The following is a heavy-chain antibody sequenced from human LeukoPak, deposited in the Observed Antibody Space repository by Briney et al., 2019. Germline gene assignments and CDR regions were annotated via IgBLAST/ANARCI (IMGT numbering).Heavy chain of an antibody. CDR3: ARAGTTGTTLYYYYGMDV. D-gene: IGHD1-1*01. V-gene: IGHV1-69*01. J-gene: IGHJ6*02. CDR1: GGTFSSYA. Sequence: SVKVSCKASGGTFSSYAISWVRQAPGQGLEWMGGIIPIFGTANYAQKFQGRVTITADESTSTAYMELSSLRSEDTAVYYCARAGTTGTTLYYYYGMDVWGQGTTVTVS. CDR2: IIPIFGTA.